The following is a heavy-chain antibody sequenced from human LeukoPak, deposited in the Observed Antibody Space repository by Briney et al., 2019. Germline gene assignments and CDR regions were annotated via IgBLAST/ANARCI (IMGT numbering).Heavy chain of an antibody. CDR3: AREQWLVTIFDY. V-gene: IGHV3-21*01. D-gene: IGHD6-19*01. CDR2: ISSSSSYI. J-gene: IGHJ4*02. Sequence: PGGSLRLSCAASGFTFSSYSMNWVRQAPGKGLEWVSSISSSSSYIYYADSVKGRFTISRDNAKNSLYLQMNSLRAEDTAVYYCAREQWLVTIFDYWGQGTLVTVSS. CDR1: GFTFSSYS.